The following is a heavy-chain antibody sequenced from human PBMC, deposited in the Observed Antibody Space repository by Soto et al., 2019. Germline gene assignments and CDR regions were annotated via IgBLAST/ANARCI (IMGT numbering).Heavy chain of an antibody. D-gene: IGHD3-10*01. V-gene: IGHV4-39*01. Sequence: QLQLQESGPGLVKPSETLSLTCSVSGGSISSFTYYWGWIRQPPDKGLEWIGTVYYNENTYYNPSLQSRVTITVDTAKNQFSLNLRSVTAADTAMYFCARRERYYGSPGWFDPWGPGTLVTVSS. CDR3: ARRERYYGSPGWFDP. J-gene: IGHJ5*02. CDR2: VYYNENT. CDR1: GGSISSFTYY.